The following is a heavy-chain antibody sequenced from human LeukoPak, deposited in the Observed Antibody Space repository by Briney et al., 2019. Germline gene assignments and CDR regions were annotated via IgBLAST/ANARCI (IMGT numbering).Heavy chain of an antibody. Sequence: PSETLSLTCTVSGGSISSYYWSWIRQPAGKGLEWIGYISHSGRTNYNPSLRSRVTISVATSKNQFSLKLSSVTAADTALYYCARHDYNNPRIDYLGQGTLVTVSS. CDR1: GGSISSYY. D-gene: IGHD4-11*01. CDR2: ISHSGRT. V-gene: IGHV4-59*08. J-gene: IGHJ4*02. CDR3: ARHDYNNPRIDY.